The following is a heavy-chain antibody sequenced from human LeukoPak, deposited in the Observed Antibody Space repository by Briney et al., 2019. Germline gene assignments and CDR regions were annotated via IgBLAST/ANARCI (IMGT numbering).Heavy chain of an antibody. J-gene: IGHJ4*02. CDR2: IFPGDSDT. Sequence: GESLKISCKGSGHSFTTYWIAWVRQMPGKGLEWMGIIFPGDSDTRYSPSFQGQVTISADKSISTAYLQWSSLKASDTAMYYCAGAPKRDSSGYYFDYWGQGTLVTVSS. CDR1: GHSFTTYW. D-gene: IGHD3-22*01. V-gene: IGHV5-51*01. CDR3: AGAPKRDSSGYYFDY.